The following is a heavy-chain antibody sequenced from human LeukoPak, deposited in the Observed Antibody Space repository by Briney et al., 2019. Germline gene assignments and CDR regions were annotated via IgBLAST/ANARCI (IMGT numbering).Heavy chain of an antibody. J-gene: IGHJ4*02. Sequence: GGSLRLSCAASGFTFSSYWMSWVRQAPGKGLEWVANIKQGGSEKYYVDSVKGRFTISRDNAKNSLYLQMNSLRAEDTAVYYCASSSTSYGDYAFDYWGQGTLVTVSS. CDR3: ASSSTSYGDYAFDY. CDR1: GFTFSSYW. D-gene: IGHD4-17*01. V-gene: IGHV3-7*05. CDR2: IKQGGSEK.